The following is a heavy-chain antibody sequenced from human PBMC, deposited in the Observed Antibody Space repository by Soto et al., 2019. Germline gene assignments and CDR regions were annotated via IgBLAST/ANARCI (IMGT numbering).Heavy chain of an antibody. CDR2: ISGSGGST. V-gene: IGHV3-23*01. CDR1: GFTFSSYA. Sequence: GGSLRLSCAASGFTFSSYAMSWVRQAPGKGLEWVSAISGSGGSTYYADSVKGRFTISRDNSKNTLYLQMNSLRAEDTAVYYCANAPYSGSYSPPYYFDYWGQGTLVSVSS. J-gene: IGHJ4*02. D-gene: IGHD1-26*01. CDR3: ANAPYSGSYSPPYYFDY.